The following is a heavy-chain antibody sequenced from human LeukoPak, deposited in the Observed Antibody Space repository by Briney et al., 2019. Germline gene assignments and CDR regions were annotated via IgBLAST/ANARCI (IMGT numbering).Heavy chain of an antibody. J-gene: IGHJ3*02. CDR2: INPNSGDT. CDR1: GGTFSSYA. Sequence: ASVKVSCKASGGTFSSYAISWVRQAPGQGLEWMGWINPNSGDTKYAQKFQGRVTMTRDTSISTAYMELTRLRSDDTAVYYCARAGVWDYSDSSGYHNAAFDIWGQGTMVTVSS. CDR3: ARAGVWDYSDSSGYHNAAFDI. D-gene: IGHD3-22*01. V-gene: IGHV1-2*02.